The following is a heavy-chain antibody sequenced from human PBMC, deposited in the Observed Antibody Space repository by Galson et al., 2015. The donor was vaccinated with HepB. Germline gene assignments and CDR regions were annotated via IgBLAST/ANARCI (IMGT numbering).Heavy chain of an antibody. V-gene: IGHV3-30-3*01. CDR1: GFTFSSYA. CDR2: ISYDGSNK. D-gene: IGHD6-19*01. CDR3: ARGDGSGWPHYYYGMDV. J-gene: IGHJ6*02. Sequence: SLRLSCAASGFTFSSYAMHWVRQAPGKGLEWVAVISYDGSNKYYADSVKGRFTISRDNSKNTLYLQMNSLRAEDTAVYYCARGDGSGWPHYYYGMDVWGQGTTVTVSS.